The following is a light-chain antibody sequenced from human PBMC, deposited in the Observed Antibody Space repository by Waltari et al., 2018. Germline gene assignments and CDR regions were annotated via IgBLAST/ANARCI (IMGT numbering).Light chain of an antibody. V-gene: IGLV2-14*03. Sequence: QSALTQPASVSGSPGQSITISCTGTSSDVGAYNYVSWYQQHPGKAPKLMIYDVSNRPSGVSNRFSGSKSGNTASLTISGLQAEDEADYYCSSYTSSITDVFGTGTEVTVL. CDR3: SSYTSSITDV. J-gene: IGLJ1*01. CDR1: SSDVGAYNY. CDR2: DVS.